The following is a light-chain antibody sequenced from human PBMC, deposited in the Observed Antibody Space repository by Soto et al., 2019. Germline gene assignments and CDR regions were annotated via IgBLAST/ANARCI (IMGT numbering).Light chain of an antibody. CDR1: SSKIGAGYD. CDR2: GNT. Sequence: QSVLTQAPSVSGAPGPRVTISCTGSSSKIGAGYDVHWYQQRPGTAPRLLIYGNTKRPSGVPDRFAGSKSATSASLAITVFQSEDEGDYYCQSYDSTLSGVVVGGDTQLTVL. V-gene: IGLV1-40*01. CDR3: QSYDSTLSGVV. J-gene: IGLJ7*01.